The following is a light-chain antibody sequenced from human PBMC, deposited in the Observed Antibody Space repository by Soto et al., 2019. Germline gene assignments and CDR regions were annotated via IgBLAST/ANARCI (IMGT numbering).Light chain of an antibody. CDR3: QQLNSYPLT. Sequence: DVRVTPSPPPLRSSVLARFTIACWASQTLSRWLAWYQQKPEKAPKLLIFEASTLQTGVPSRFSGSGSGTEFTLTISSLQPEDFATYYCQQLNSYPLTFAGGTKA. CDR2: EAS. V-gene: IGKV1-5*03. CDR1: QTLSRW. J-gene: IGKJ4*01.